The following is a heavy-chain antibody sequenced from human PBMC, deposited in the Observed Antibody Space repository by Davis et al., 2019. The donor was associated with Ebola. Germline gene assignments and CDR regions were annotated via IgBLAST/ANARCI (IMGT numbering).Heavy chain of an antibody. J-gene: IGHJ4*02. CDR1: GGSFSSHP. D-gene: IGHD3-9*01. CDR3: ARDFDGGNYYFDY. Sequence: SVKVSCKTSGGSFSSHPTSWVRQAPRQALEWMGGIIPIFDTPHYAQKFQGRITITADASTSTAYMELSSLRSEDTATYFCARDFDGGNYYFDYWGPGTPVTVSS. V-gene: IGHV1-69*13. CDR2: IIPIFDTP.